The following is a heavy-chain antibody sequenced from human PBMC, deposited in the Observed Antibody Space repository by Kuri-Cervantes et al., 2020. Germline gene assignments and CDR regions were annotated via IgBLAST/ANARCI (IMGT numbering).Heavy chain of an antibody. CDR1: GFTFSSYA. D-gene: IGHD3-9*01. Sequence: GGSLRLSCAASGFTFSSYAMSWVRQAPGKGLEWVANIKQDGSEKYYVDSVKGRFTIPGDNAKNSLYLQMNSLRAEDTAVYYCASPDYDILTGSNFDYWGQGTLVTVSS. CDR2: IKQDGSEK. J-gene: IGHJ4*02. V-gene: IGHV3-7*01. CDR3: ASPDYDILTGSNFDY.